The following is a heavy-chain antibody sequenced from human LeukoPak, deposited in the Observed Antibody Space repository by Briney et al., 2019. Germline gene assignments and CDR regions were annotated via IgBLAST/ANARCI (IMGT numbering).Heavy chain of an antibody. J-gene: IGHJ6*03. Sequence: SETLSLTCAVYSGSFSNYYWSWIRQPPGKGLEWIGEINQSGSTNYNPSLKSRVTISVDTSKNQFSLKLNSVTAADTAVYYCASFYCSGGSCYQYFSYYYMDVWGKGTTVTISS. CDR3: ASFYCSGGSCYQYFSYYYMDV. D-gene: IGHD2-15*01. CDR1: SGSFSNYY. CDR2: INQSGST. V-gene: IGHV4-34*01.